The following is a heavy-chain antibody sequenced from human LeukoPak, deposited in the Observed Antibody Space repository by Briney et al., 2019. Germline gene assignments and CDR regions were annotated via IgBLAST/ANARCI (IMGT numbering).Heavy chain of an antibody. CDR1: GGTFSSYA. J-gene: IGHJ4*02. CDR2: IIPIFGTA. Sequence: SVKVSCTASGGTFSSYAISCVRQAPGQGLEWMGGIIPIFGTANYAQKFQGRVTITADESTSTAYMELSSLRSEDTAVYYCASGWSSGWYGGYYFDYWGQGTLVTVSS. D-gene: IGHD6-19*01. V-gene: IGHV1-69*01. CDR3: ASGWSSGWYGGYYFDY.